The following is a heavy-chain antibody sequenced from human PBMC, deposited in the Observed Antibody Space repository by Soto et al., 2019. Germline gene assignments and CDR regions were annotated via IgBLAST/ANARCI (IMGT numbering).Heavy chain of an antibody. V-gene: IGHV3-23*01. CDR1: GFTFSSYA. D-gene: IGHD4-17*01. CDR3: ANPTTVTPQSY. J-gene: IGHJ4*02. Sequence: GESLKISCAASGFTFSSYAMSWVRQAPGKGLEWVSAISGSGGSTYYTDSVKGRFTISRDNSKNTLYLQMNGLRPEDTTVYYCANPTTVTPQSYWGQGTLVTVSS. CDR2: ISGSGGST.